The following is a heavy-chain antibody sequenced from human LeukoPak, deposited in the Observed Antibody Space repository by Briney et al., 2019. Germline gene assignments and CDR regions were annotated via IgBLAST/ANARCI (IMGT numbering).Heavy chain of an antibody. CDR3: ARDLAYGSGQNWFDP. CDR1: GYTFTGYY. V-gene: IGHV1-2*02. J-gene: IGHJ5*02. D-gene: IGHD3-10*01. Sequence: ASVKVSCKASGYTFTGYYMHWVRQAPGQGLEWMGWINHNSGGTNYAQKFQGRVTMTRDTSISTAYMALSRLRSDDTAVYYCARDLAYGSGQNWFDPWGQGTLVTVSS. CDR2: INHNSGGT.